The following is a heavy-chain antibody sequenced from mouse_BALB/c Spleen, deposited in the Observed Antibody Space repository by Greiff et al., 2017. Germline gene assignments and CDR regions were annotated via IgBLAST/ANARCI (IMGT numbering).Heavy chain of an antibody. CDR3: ARGLPYAMDY. Sequence: EVMLVESGGGLVQPGGSRKLSCAASGFTFSSFGMHWVRQAPEKGLEWVAYISSGSSTIYYADTVKGRFTISRDNPKNTLFLQMTSLRSEDTAMYYCARGLPYAMDYWGQGTSVTVAS. V-gene: IGHV5-17*02. D-gene: IGHD2-2*01. CDR1: GFTFSSFG. J-gene: IGHJ4*01. CDR2: ISSGSSTI.